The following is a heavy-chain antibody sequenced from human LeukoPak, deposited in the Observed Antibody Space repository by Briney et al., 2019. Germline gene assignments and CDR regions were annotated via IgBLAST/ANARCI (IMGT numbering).Heavy chain of an antibody. J-gene: IGHJ6*02. CDR1: GGSISGYF. D-gene: IGHD2/OR15-2a*01. Sequence: SETLSLTCAVSGGSISGYFWSCSRQPPGKGREWIGYIYYTGSTIYNPSLRSRVTMSVDVSKNQFSLDLTSVTAADTAVYYCARHDPVGHFLRGMDVWGQGTTVTVSS. V-gene: IGHV4-59*08. CDR3: ARHDPVGHFLRGMDV. CDR2: IYYTGST.